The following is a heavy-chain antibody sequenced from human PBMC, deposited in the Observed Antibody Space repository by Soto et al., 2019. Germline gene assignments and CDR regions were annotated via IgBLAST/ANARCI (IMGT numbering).Heavy chain of an antibody. CDR1: GGTSSSYT. V-gene: IGHV1-69*02. J-gene: IGHJ4*02. CDR3: ARGLGLGTNYYFDY. CDR2: IIPILGIA. Sequence: SVKVSCKASGGTSSSYTISWVRQAAGQGLEWMGRIIPILGIANYAQKFQGRVTITADKSTSTAYMELSSLRSEDTAVYYCARGLGLGTNYYFDYWGQGNLVTVSS. D-gene: IGHD7-27*01.